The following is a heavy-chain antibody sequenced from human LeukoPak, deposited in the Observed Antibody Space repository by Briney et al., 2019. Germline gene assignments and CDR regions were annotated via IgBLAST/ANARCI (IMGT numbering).Heavy chain of an antibody. J-gene: IGHJ6*03. Sequence: GGSLRLSCAASGFTFSDYYVSWIRQAPGKGLEWVSYISSSGSTIYYADSVKGRFTISRDNAKNSLYLQMNSLRAEDTAVYYCARVRTTVTTIYYYMDVWGKGTTVTVSS. D-gene: IGHD4-17*01. CDR2: ISSSGSTI. CDR1: GFTFSDYY. CDR3: ARVRTTVTTIYYYMDV. V-gene: IGHV3-11*01.